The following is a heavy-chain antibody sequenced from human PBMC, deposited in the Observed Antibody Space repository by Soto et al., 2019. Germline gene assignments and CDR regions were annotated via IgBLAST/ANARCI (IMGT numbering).Heavy chain of an antibody. V-gene: IGHV3-23*01. D-gene: IGHD6-13*01. J-gene: IGHJ4*02. CDR2: ISGSGGST. CDR1: GFTFSSYA. Sequence: EVQLLESGGGLVQPGGSLRLSCAASGFTFSSYAMSWVRQAPGKGLEWVSAISGSGGSTYYADSVKGRFTISRDNSKNTMYLQMNSLRAEDTAVYYCAKDLRGDVWQQLVTYWGQGTLVTVSS. CDR3: AKDLRGDVWQQLVTY.